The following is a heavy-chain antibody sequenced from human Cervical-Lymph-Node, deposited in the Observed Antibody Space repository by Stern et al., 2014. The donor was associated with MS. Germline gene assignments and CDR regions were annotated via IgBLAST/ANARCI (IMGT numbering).Heavy chain of an antibody. CDR1: GYIFTDYY. CDR2: INPKSGGT. CDR3: TRALRIADRPSPGGHWFDP. V-gene: IGHV1-2*02. J-gene: IGHJ5*02. D-gene: IGHD6-6*01. Sequence: QVQLGQSGAEVEKPGASVKVSCKASGYIFTDYYLHWVRQAPGQGLELMGRINPKSGGTSYAQSFQGRVTLTRDTSITTAYMDLSRLTSDDTAVYYCTRALRIADRPSPGGHWFDPWGQGTLVIVSS.